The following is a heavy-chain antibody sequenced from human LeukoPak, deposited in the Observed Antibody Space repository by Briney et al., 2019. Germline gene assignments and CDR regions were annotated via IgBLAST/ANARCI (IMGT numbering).Heavy chain of an antibody. CDR3: ARAVTCSGGNCYSYWFDP. CDR2: ISAYNGNT. Sequence: ASVKVSCKASGYTFTNYGFSWVRQAPGQGLEWMGWISAYNGNTYYAQKLQGRVTMTTGTSTSTAYMELRSLRSDDTAVYYCARAVTCSGGNCYSYWFDPWGQGTLVTVSS. CDR1: GYTFTNYG. V-gene: IGHV1-18*01. J-gene: IGHJ5*02. D-gene: IGHD2-15*01.